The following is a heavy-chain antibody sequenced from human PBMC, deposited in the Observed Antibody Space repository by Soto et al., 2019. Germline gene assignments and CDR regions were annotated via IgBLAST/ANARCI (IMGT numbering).Heavy chain of an antibody. D-gene: IGHD5-12*01. J-gene: IGHJ4*02. CDR1: GYSFTGYW. V-gene: IGHV5-51*01. Sequence: PGESLKISCKGSGYSFTGYWSGWVRQMPGKGLEWMGIIYPGDSDTRYSPSFQGQVTISADKSISTAYLQWSSLKASDTAMYYCARLRSNSGYDFKFDYWGQGTLVTVSS. CDR3: ARLRSNSGYDFKFDY. CDR2: IYPGDSDT.